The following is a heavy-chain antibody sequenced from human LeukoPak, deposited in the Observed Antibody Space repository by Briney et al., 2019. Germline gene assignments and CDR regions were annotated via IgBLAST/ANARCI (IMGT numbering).Heavy chain of an antibody. V-gene: IGHV3-11*01. CDR3: ARLAYGDHGRYYYYMDV. J-gene: IGHJ6*03. CDR2: ISSSGSTI. Sequence: GGSLRLSCAASGFTFIDYYMSWIRQAPGKGLEWVSYISSSGSTIYYADSVKGRFTISRDNAKNSLYLLMNSLRAEDTAVYYCARLAYGDHGRYYYYMDVWGKGTTVTVSS. CDR1: GFTFIDYY. D-gene: IGHD4-17*01.